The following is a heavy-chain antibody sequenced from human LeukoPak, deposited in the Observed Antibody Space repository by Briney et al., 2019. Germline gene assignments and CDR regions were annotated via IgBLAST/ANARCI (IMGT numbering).Heavy chain of an antibody. CDR2: IYYSGST. CDR3: ARLYYDSSGYYQICYFDY. V-gene: IGHV4-39*01. CDR1: GGSISISNYY. D-gene: IGHD3-22*01. J-gene: IGHJ4*02. Sequence: SETLSLTCTVSGGSISISNYYWGWIRQPPGKGLEWIGSIYYSGSTNYNPSLKSRVTISVDTSKNQFSLNLSSVTAADTAVYYCARLYYDSSGYYQICYFDYWGQGTLVTVSS.